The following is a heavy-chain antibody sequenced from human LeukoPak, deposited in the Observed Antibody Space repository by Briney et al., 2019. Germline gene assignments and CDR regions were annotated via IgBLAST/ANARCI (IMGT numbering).Heavy chain of an antibody. CDR1: GDSMKNSY. CDR3: AKDLSRQRRGLNYGPWFDP. V-gene: IGHV4-4*07. Sequence: PSETLSLTCTVSGDSMKNSYWTWIRQPVGNAMEWIGRVSASGYTSHNPSLKSRVIMSVDVSTNQFSLNLTSATAADTAVYFCAKDLSRQRRGLNYGPWFDPWGRGTLVTVSS. CDR2: VSASGYT. D-gene: IGHD5-18*01. J-gene: IGHJ5*02.